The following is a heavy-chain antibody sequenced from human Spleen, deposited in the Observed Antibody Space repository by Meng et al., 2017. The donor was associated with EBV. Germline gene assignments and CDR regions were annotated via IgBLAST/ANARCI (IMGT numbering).Heavy chain of an antibody. J-gene: IGHJ4*02. CDR3: ARADVDTSMVNPKLSFDY. D-gene: IGHD5-18*01. Sequence: QLQGWGPGLVKPSEPLSLTCTVSGGSISGNYYYWGWIRQPPGKGLEWIGSIHYTGSTYYYPSLKSRVTISGDTSKRQFSLKLSSVTAADTAVYYCARADVDTSMVNPKLSFDYWGQGTLVTVSS. CDR2: IHYTGST. V-gene: IGHV4-39*07. CDR1: GGSISGNYYY.